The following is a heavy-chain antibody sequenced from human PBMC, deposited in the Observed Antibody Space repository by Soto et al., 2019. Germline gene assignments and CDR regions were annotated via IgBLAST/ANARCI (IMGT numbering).Heavy chain of an antibody. CDR1: GGTFSSYA. J-gene: IGHJ6*02. Sequence: GASVKVSCKASGGTFSSYAISWVRQAPGQGLEWMGGIIPIFGTANYAQKFQGGVTITADESTSTAYMELSSLRSEDTAVYYCARVSVAARRYYGMDVWGQGTTVTVSS. V-gene: IGHV1-69*13. D-gene: IGHD6-6*01. CDR3: ARVSVAARRYYGMDV. CDR2: IIPIFGTA.